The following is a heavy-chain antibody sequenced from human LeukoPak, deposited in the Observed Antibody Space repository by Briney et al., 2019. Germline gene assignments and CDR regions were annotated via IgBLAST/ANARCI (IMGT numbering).Heavy chain of an antibody. CDR1: GGSISSSNW. D-gene: IGHD3-10*01. CDR3: ASKGAVSRRITMVRGVTRAFDY. J-gene: IGHJ4*02. Sequence: SGTLSLTCAVSGGSISSSNWWSWVRQPPGKGLEWIGEICHSGSTNYNPSLKSRVTISVDKSKNQFSLKLSSVTAADTAVYYCASKGAVSRRITMVRGVTRAFDYWGQGTLVTVSS. CDR2: ICHSGST. V-gene: IGHV4-4*02.